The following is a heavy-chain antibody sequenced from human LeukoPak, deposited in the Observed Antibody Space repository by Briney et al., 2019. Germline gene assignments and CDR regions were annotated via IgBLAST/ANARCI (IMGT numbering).Heavy chain of an antibody. CDR1: GFTFSSYW. Sequence: GGSLRLSCAASGFTFSSYWMSWVRQAPGKGLEWVANIKQDGSEKYYVDSVKGRFTISRDNAKNSLYLQMNSLRAEDTAVYYCARDLRGDYYDSSGYSDYWGQGILVTVSS. V-gene: IGHV3-7*01. D-gene: IGHD3-22*01. J-gene: IGHJ4*02. CDR3: ARDLRGDYYDSSGYSDY. CDR2: IKQDGSEK.